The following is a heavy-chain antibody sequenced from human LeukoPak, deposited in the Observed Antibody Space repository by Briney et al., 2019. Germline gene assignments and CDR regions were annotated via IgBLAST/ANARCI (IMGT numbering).Heavy chain of an antibody. J-gene: IGHJ4*02. CDR2: IRYDGSNK. V-gene: IGHV3-30*02. D-gene: IGHD4-17*01. CDR3: AKDLIVAVTTDDVGFDY. CDR1: GFTFSSYG. Sequence: GGSLRLSCAASGFTFSSYGMHWVRQAPGKGLEWVAFIRYDGSNKYYADSVKGRFTISRDNSKNTLYLQMNSLRAEDTAVYYCAKDLIVAVTTDDVGFDYWGQGTLVTVSS.